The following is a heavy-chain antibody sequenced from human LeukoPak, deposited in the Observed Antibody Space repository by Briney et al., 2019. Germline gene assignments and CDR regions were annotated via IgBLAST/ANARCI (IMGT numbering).Heavy chain of an antibody. J-gene: IGHJ5*02. CDR2: INLSGGST. V-gene: IGHV1-46*01. CDR1: GSTFTSYY. CDR3: ARSGVLLWFGESIEDNNWFDP. Sequence: ASVKVSCTASGSTFTSYYMHWVRQAPGQGLEGRGIINLSGGSTSYAQKFQGRVTMTRDTSTSTVYMELSSLRSEDTAVYYCARSGVLLWFGESIEDNNWFDPWGQGTLVTVSS. D-gene: IGHD3-10*01.